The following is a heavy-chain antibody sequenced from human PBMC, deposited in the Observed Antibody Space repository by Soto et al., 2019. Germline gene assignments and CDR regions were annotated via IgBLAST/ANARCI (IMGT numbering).Heavy chain of an antibody. D-gene: IGHD3-9*01. CDR1: GGSFSGYY. CDR2: INHSGST. CDR3: ATSQYYDILTGYSSYFDY. J-gene: IGHJ4*02. Sequence: SETLSLTCAVYGGSFSGYYWSWIRQPPGKGLEWIGEINHSGSTNYNPSLKSRVTISVDTSKNQFSLKLSSVTAAGTAVYYCATSQYYDILTGYSSYFDYWGQGTLVTVSS. V-gene: IGHV4-34*01.